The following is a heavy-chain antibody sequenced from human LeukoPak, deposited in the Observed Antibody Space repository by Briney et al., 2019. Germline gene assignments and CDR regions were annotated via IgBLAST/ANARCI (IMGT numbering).Heavy chain of an antibody. CDR1: GRSISSSSYY. Sequence: PSETLSLTCTVSGRSISSSSYYWGWIRQPPGKGLEWIGSIYYSGSTYYNPSLKSRVTISVDTSKNQFSLKLSSVTAADTAVYYCARRADCGGDCYSVFDYWGQGTLVTVSS. V-gene: IGHV4-39*01. CDR3: ARRADCGGDCYSVFDY. D-gene: IGHD2-21*02. CDR2: IYYSGST. J-gene: IGHJ4*02.